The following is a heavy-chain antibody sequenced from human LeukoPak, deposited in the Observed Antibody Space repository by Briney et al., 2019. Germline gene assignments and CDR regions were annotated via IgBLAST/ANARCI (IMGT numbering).Heavy chain of an antibody. CDR2: ISAFNGNT. CDR3: AREAAGQANRDHLDS. Sequence: GASVKLSCKASGFTFGSYSFSWVRQAPGQGLEWIGWISAFNGNTNYPHKLQGRVTMTTDTATNTVYMELRSLRPDDTAVYYCAREAAGQANRDHLDSWGQGTLVSVSS. CDR1: GFTFGSYS. J-gene: IGHJ4*02. D-gene: IGHD1-14*01. V-gene: IGHV1-18*01.